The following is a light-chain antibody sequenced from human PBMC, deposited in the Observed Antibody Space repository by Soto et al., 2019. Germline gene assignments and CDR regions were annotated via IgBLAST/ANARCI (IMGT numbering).Light chain of an antibody. CDR2: DVS. V-gene: IGLV2-14*01. CDR1: SSDVGGYNY. J-gene: IGLJ1*01. CDR3: SSYTSSSTLDYV. Sequence: QSALTQSASVSGSPGQSITISCTGTSSDVGGYNYVSWYQQHPGKAPKLMIYDVSNRPSGVSNRFSGSKSGNTASLTISGLQAEDEADYYCSSYTSSSTLDYVFGTGTKVTVL.